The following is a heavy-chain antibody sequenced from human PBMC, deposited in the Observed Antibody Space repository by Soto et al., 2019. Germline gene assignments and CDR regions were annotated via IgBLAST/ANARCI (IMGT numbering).Heavy chain of an antibody. CDR3: ARDPGRSYGPD. Sequence: GGSLRLSCAASGYTFASYSINWVRQAPGKGLEWVSYISSSSSTIYYADSVKGRFTISRDNAKNSLYLQMNSLRAEDTAVYYCARDPGRSYGPDWGQGTLVTVSS. CDR2: ISSSSSTI. CDR1: GYTFASYS. D-gene: IGHD1-26*01. V-gene: IGHV3-48*01. J-gene: IGHJ4*02.